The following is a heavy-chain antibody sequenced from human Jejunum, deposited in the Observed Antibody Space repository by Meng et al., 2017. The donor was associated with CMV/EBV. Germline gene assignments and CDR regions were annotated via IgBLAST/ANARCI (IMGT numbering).Heavy chain of an antibody. Sequence: SGFTFTGSVVHWVRQAVGQRLGWIGWIMAGNGNTNYAQKFQGRVTIARDMSTNTAYMDLSSLKSEDTAVYYCATDDVQYDRAYDGYWGQGTLVTVSS. CDR1: GFTFTGSV. V-gene: IGHV1-58*01. CDR3: ATDDVQYDRAYDGY. CDR2: IMAGNGNT. J-gene: IGHJ4*02. D-gene: IGHD3-10*02.